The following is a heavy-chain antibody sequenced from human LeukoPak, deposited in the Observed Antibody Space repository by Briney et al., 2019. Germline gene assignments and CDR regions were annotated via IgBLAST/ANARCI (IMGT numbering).Heavy chain of an antibody. D-gene: IGHD2-21*02. CDR3: ARTPTYCGGDCYYFDP. CDR2: IHHTGST. Sequence: SQTLSLTCAVSGGSISSSGYSWSWIRQPPGTGLEWIGYIHHTGSTYYNPSLKSRVTISVDRSKNQFSLKLSSVTAADTAMYFCARTPTYCGGDCYYFDPWGQGTQVTVSS. J-gene: IGHJ5*02. V-gene: IGHV4-30-2*01. CDR1: GGSISSSGYS.